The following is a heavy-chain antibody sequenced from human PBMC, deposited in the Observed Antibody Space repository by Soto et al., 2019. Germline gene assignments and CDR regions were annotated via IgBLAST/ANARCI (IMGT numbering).Heavy chain of an antibody. J-gene: IGHJ6*02. CDR1: GFTFSDSY. CDR3: ARVSWREKYGMDV. V-gene: IGHV3-11*01. CDR2: ITFSGNTV. Sequence: GGSLRLSCAASGFTFSDSYMSWIRQAPGKGLEWISYITFSGNTVYYADSLKGRFTISRDNAKNSLYLQMNRLRAEDTAVYYCARVSWREKYGMDVWGQGTTVTVS.